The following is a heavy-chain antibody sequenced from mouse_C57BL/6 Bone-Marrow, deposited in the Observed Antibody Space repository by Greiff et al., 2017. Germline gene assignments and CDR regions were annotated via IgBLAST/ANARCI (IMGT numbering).Heavy chain of an antibody. CDR1: GYAFSSYW. J-gene: IGHJ3*01. V-gene: IGHV1-80*01. Sequence: VQLQESGAELVKPGASVKISCKASGYAFSSYWRNWVKQRPGKSLEWIGQIYPGDGVTNYNGKFKGKATLTADKFSSTAYMQLSGLTCDDSAVYICARGAYWGQGTLVTVTA. CDR3: ARGAY. CDR2: IYPGDGVT.